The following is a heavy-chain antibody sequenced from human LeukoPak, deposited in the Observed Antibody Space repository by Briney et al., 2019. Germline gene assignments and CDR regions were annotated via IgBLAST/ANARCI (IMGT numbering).Heavy chain of an antibody. D-gene: IGHD3-22*01. CDR1: GGSISGHY. CDR3: ARGSGGYLSLGVDY. V-gene: IGHV4-59*11. Sequence: PSETLSLTCTASGGSISGHYWSWIRQPPGKGLEWIGYIYYSGSTNYNPSLKSRVTISVDTSKNQFSLKLSSVTAADTAVYYCARGSGGYLSLGVDYWGQGTLVTVSS. CDR2: IYYSGST. J-gene: IGHJ4*02.